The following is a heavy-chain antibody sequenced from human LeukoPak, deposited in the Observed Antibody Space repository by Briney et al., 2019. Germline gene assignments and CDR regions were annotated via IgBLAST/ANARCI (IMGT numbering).Heavy chain of an antibody. Sequence: GGSLRLSCAASGFTFDDYAMNWVRQAPGKGLEWVSYISSSGSTIYYADSVKGRFTISRDNAKNSLYLQMNSLRAEDTAVYYCARARKTWRHIVATITVSYYYYGMDVWGQGTTVTVSS. V-gene: IGHV3-48*03. CDR2: ISSSGSTI. D-gene: IGHD5-12*01. CDR3: ARARKTWRHIVATITVSYYYYGMDV. J-gene: IGHJ6*02. CDR1: GFTFDDYA.